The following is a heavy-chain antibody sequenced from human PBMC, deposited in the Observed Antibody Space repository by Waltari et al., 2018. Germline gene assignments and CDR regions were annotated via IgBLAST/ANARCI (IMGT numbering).Heavy chain of an antibody. Sequence: EVQLVESGGGLVKPGGSLRLSCAASGFTFSSYSMHWVRPAPGKGLEWVSSISSSSSYIYYADSVKGRFTISRDNAKNSLYLQMNSLRAEDTAVYYCARDATEDAAADPVWDYYYMDVWGKGTTVTVSS. CDR2: ISSSSSYI. J-gene: IGHJ6*03. CDR1: GFTFSSYS. CDR3: ARDATEDAAADPVWDYYYMDV. V-gene: IGHV3-21*01. D-gene: IGHD1-20*01.